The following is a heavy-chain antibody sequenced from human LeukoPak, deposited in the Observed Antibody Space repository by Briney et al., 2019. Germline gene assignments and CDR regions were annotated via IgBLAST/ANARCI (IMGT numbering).Heavy chain of an antibody. CDR2: IKEDGSEK. CDR3: AKDGEGYP. D-gene: IGHD3-10*01. J-gene: IGHJ4*02. CDR1: GFTFNRAW. Sequence: PGGSLRLSCAASGFTFNRAWMSWVRQTPEKRLEFVANIKEDGSEKYYVDSVKGRFTISRDNTKNSLYLQMDSLRVDDTAIYYCAKDGEGYPWGRGTLVTVSS. V-gene: IGHV3-7*01.